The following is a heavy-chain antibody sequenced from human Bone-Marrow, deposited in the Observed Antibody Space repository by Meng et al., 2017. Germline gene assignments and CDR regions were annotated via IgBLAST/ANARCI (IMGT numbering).Heavy chain of an antibody. CDR3: TRLEGG. V-gene: IGHV1-2*07. J-gene: IGHJ4*02. CDR2: INPNDGDT. Sequence: SVKFSCKASGYNFFGYWLYWVRQAPGQGLEWIGLINPNDGDTNYAHKFMGRVTVTRDTSISTVYMEMSSLTYDDTAIYFCTRLEGGRGQGTLVTVSS. D-gene: IGHD1-1*01. CDR1: GYNFFGYW.